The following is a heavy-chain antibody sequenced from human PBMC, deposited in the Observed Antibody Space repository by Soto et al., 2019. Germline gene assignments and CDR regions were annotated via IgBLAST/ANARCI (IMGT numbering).Heavy chain of an antibody. Sequence: ASVKVSCKASGYTFTSYGLNWVRQAPGQGLEWMGWISAYNGNTNYAQKLQGRVTMTTDTPTSTAYMELRSLRSDDTAVYYCARDRCSSTSCPPYLYYGMDVWGQGATVTVSS. J-gene: IGHJ6*02. CDR2: ISAYNGNT. V-gene: IGHV1-18*01. CDR1: GYTFTSYG. D-gene: IGHD2-2*01. CDR3: ARDRCSSTSCPPYLYYGMDV.